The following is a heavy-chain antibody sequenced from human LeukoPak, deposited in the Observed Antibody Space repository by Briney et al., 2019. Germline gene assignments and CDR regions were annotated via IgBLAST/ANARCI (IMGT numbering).Heavy chain of an antibody. V-gene: IGHV4-39*01. CDR1: GGSISSSSYY. J-gene: IGHJ4*02. CDR3: ARLRDGRWLLEY. Sequence: SETLSLTCTVSGGSISSSSYYWGWIRQPPGKGLEWIGSIYYSGSTYYNPSLKSRVTISVDTSKNQFSLKLSSVTAADTAVYYCARLRDGRWLLEYWGQGTLVTVSS. CDR2: IYYSGST. D-gene: IGHD5-24*01.